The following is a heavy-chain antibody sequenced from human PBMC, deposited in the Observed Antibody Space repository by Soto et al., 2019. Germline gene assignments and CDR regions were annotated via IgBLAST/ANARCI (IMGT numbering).Heavy chain of an antibody. D-gene: IGHD2-2*01. V-gene: IGHV4-34*01. J-gene: IGHJ2*01. CDR2: IHLAGST. CDR1: GGSFSGYY. Sequence: QVQLQQWGAGLLKPSETLSLTCAVYGGSFSGYYWSWIRQPPGKVLEWIGEIHLAGSTKYNPSLKGRVTMSLETSKNQFSLKLTSVTAADTAVYYCARRVVPAALGLWGRGTLVTVSS. CDR3: ARRVVPAALGL.